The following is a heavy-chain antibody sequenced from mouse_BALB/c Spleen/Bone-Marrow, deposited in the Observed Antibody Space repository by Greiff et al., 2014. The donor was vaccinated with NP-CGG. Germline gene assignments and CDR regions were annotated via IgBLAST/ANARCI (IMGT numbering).Heavy chain of an antibody. CDR1: GYSSTGYT. D-gene: IGHD2-4*01. Sequence: VHVKQSGPELVKPGASMKISCRASGYSSTGYTMNWVKQSHGKNLEWIGLINPYNGGTNYNQKFKGKATLTVDKSSSTAYMELLSLTSEDSAVYYCVRDYDYGNYAMDYWGQGTSVTVSS. CDR2: INPYNGGT. CDR3: VRDYDYGNYAMDY. J-gene: IGHJ4*01. V-gene: IGHV1-18*01.